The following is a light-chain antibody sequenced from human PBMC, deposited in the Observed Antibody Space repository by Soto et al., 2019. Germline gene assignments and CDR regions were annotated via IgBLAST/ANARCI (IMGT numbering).Light chain of an antibody. Sequence: QAVVTQEPSLTVSQGGTVTLTCGSSTGAVNHGHHPHWLQQKPGQAPKTLIFDTHNKPSWTPARFSGSLLGGKAALTLSGAQPEDEAAYYCLLFYNGPCVYGPGTKVTVL. CDR1: TGAVNHGHH. CDR2: DTH. J-gene: IGLJ1*01. CDR3: LLFYNGPCV. V-gene: IGLV7-46*01.